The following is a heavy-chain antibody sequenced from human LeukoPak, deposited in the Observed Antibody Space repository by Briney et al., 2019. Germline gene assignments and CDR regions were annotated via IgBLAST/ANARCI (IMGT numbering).Heavy chain of an antibody. CDR2: INPSGGST. V-gene: IGHV1-46*01. J-gene: IGHJ4*02. CDR3: ATFEYSSGSSPY. CDR1: GYIFTHYY. D-gene: IGHD6-19*01. Sequence: ASVKVSCKASGYIFTHYYMQWVRQAPGQGLEWMGIINPSGGSTSYPHKFQGRVTMTWDASTSIFYLELGNLGSDDTALYYCATFEYSSGSSPYWGQGTLVTVSS.